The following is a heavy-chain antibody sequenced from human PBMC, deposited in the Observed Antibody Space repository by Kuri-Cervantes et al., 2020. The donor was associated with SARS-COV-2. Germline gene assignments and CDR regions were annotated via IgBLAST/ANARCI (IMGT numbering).Heavy chain of an antibody. Sequence: GESLKISCAASGFTFSSYGMHWVRQAPGKGLEWVAFIRYDGSNKYYADSVKGRFTISRDNSKNTLYLQMNSLRAEDTAVYYCAKDYCSSTSCSLYDAFDIWGQGTMVTVSS. J-gene: IGHJ3*02. D-gene: IGHD2-2*01. CDR1: GFTFSSYG. CDR3: AKDYCSSTSCSLYDAFDI. CDR2: IRYDGSNK. V-gene: IGHV3-30*02.